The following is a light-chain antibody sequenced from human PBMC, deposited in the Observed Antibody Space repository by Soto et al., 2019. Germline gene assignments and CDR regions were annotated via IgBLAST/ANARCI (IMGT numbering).Light chain of an antibody. V-gene: IGKV3-20*01. CDR1: QSISSH. CDR2: GAS. J-gene: IGKJ4*01. CDR3: QQYGSSPLT. Sequence: EIGLTQSPGSLALSPGERASLXCRASQSISSHFVWYQQKAGQARRLLIYGASSRATGSPDSFSGSGSGTDFTRTISRLEPEDLAVYYGQQYGSSPLTFGGGTKVDI.